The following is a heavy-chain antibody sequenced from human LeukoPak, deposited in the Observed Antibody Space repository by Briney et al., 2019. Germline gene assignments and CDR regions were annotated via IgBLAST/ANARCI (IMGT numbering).Heavy chain of an antibody. CDR3: AREDDWNYEDC. CDR1: GFTFSNYW. D-gene: IGHD1-7*01. V-gene: IGHV3-7*01. Sequence: GGSLRLSCAASGFTFSNYWMSWVRQAPGKGLEWVANIKQDGSEKYYVNSVKGRFTISRDNAKNSLYLQMNSLRAEDTAIYYCAREDDWNYEDCWGQGTLVTVSS. CDR2: IKQDGSEK. J-gene: IGHJ4*02.